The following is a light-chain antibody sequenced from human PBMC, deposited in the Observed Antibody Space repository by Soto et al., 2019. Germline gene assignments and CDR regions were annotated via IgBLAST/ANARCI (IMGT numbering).Light chain of an antibody. CDR1: SSDVGGYNY. CDR3: SSYTSSSTYV. J-gene: IGLJ1*01. CDR2: EVS. Sequence: QSALTQPASVSGSPGQSITISCTGTSSDVGGYNYVSWYQQHPGKAPKVMIHEVSNRPSGVSYRFSGSKSGNTASLTISGLQAEDEADYYCSSYTSSSTYVFGTGTKVTVL. V-gene: IGLV2-14*01.